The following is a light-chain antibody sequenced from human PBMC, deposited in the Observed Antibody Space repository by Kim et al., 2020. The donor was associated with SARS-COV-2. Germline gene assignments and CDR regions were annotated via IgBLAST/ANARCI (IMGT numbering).Light chain of an antibody. V-gene: IGLV3-19*01. Sequence: ALGQTVRSTCQGDSLRSYYASWYQQKPGQAPVLVIYGKNNRPSGIPDRFSGSSSGNTASLTITGAQAEDEADYYCNSRDSSGNNLVFGGGTQLTVL. CDR1: SLRSYY. J-gene: IGLJ2*01. CDR3: NSRDSSGNNLV. CDR2: GKN.